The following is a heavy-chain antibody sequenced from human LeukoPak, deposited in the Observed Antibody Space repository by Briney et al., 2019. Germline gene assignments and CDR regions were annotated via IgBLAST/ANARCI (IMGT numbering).Heavy chain of an antibody. CDR2: ISYSGST. J-gene: IGHJ4*02. D-gene: IGHD2-8*01. CDR1: GGSITSSDYD. V-gene: IGHV4-39*01. CDR3: ARHTHLYFFDY. Sequence: SETLSLTYTVSGGSITSSDYDWGWIRQPPGKGLEWIGSISYSGSTSYNPSLKSRVTISVDTSKSQFSLKPTSVTAADTAVYYCARHTHLYFFDYWGQGTLVTVSS.